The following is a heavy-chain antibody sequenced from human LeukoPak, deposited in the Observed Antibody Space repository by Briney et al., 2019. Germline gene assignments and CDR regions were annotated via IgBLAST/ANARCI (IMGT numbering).Heavy chain of an antibody. CDR1: GGSISDGAYY. J-gene: IGHJ4*02. CDR3: ARGAGTMGRFDN. D-gene: IGHD4/OR15-4a*01. V-gene: IGHV4-31*03. Sequence: SETLSLTCSVSGGSISDGAYYWSWIRQHSGKGLEWIGYIYYSGSTYYNPSLKSRVIISVDTSKNQFSLKLSSVTAADTAVYYCARGAGTMGRFDNWGQGTLVTVSS. CDR2: IYYSGST.